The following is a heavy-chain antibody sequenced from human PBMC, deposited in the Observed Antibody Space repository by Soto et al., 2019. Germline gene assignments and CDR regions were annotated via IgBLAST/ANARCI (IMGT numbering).Heavy chain of an antibody. V-gene: IGHV2-5*02. CDR1: GFSLTTSGVG. D-gene: IGHD3-3*01. CDR3: AHRVLRTVFGLVTTTAIYFDV. CDR2: IYWDDDK. J-gene: IGHJ4*02. Sequence: QITLNESGPTVVRPTETLTLTCRFSGFSLTTSGVGVGWVRQSPGKAPEWLALIYWDDDKRYSESLKSRLTITKDTSKNQVVLTVANLDPTDTATYYCAHRVLRTVFGLVTTTAIYFDVWGQGTPVAVSS.